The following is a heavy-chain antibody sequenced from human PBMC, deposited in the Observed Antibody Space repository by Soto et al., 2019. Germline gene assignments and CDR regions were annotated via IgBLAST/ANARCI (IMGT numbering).Heavy chain of an antibody. V-gene: IGHV3-30*18. CDR2: ISYDGSNK. D-gene: IGHD6-13*01. Sequence: QVPLVESGRSVVQPGRSLRLSCASSKFTFSSYGMNWVRQAPGKGLEWVAVISYDGSNKYYADSVKGRFTISRDNSKNPLYLQMNSLRAEDTAVYYCAKDLVAAAGLLPPQHWGQGTLVT. CDR1: KFTFSSYG. CDR3: AKDLVAAAGLLPPQH. J-gene: IGHJ1*01.